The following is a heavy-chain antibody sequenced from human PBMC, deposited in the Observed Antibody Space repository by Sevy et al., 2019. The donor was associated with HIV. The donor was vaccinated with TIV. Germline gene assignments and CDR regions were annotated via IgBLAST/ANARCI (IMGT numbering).Heavy chain of an antibody. CDR3: AREWGITMTNAFDI. V-gene: IGHV1-2*06. Sequence: ASVKVSCKASGYTFTGYYMVWERQAPGLGLEWMGRINPNSAGTNYAQKFQGRVTMTRDTSISTAYMELSSLRSDDTAVYYCAREWGITMTNAFDIWGQGTMVTVSS. CDR1: GYTFTGYY. D-gene: IGHD3-22*01. CDR2: INPNSAGT. J-gene: IGHJ3*02.